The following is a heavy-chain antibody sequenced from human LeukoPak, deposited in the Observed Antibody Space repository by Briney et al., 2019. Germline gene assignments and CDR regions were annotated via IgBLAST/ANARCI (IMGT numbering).Heavy chain of an antibody. D-gene: IGHD3-22*01. Sequence: PSETLSLTCAVYGGSFSGYYWSWIRQPPGKGLEWIGEINHSGSTNYNPSLKSRVTISVDTSKNQFSLKLSSATAADTAVYYCARTRYYYDSSGYYVGGIFDYWGQGTLSPSPQ. CDR1: GGSFSGYY. CDR2: INHSGST. J-gene: IGHJ4*02. V-gene: IGHV4-34*01. CDR3: ARTRYYYDSSGYYVGGIFDY.